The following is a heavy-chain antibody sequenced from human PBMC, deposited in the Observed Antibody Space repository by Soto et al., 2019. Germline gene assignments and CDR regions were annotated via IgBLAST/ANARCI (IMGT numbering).Heavy chain of an antibody. Sequence: GGSLRLSCAASGFTFGNAWMNWVRQAPGRGLEWVGRIKSKTDGGTTDYAAPVKGRFTISRDDSKNTLYLQMNSLKTEDTAVYYCTTARGSGWYYYSYGMDVWGQGTTVTVSS. V-gene: IGHV3-15*07. J-gene: IGHJ6*02. D-gene: IGHD6-19*01. CDR2: IKSKTDGGTT. CDR1: GFTFGNAW. CDR3: TTARGSGWYYYSYGMDV.